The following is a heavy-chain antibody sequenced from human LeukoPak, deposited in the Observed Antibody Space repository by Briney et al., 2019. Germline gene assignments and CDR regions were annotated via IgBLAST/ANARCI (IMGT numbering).Heavy chain of an antibody. CDR3: ARDGGGAGVY. J-gene: IGHJ4*02. Sequence: SETLSLTCTVSGGSISSYYWSWIRQPPGKGLEWIGYIYYSGSTNYNPSLKSRVTISVDTSKNQFSLKLSSVTAADTAVYYCARDGGGAGVYWGQGTLVTVSS. V-gene: IGHV4-59*01. D-gene: IGHD3-10*01. CDR2: IYYSGST. CDR1: GGSISSYY.